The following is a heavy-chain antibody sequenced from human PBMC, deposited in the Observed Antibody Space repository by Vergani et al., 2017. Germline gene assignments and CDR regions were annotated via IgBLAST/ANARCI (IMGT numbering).Heavy chain of an antibody. V-gene: IGHV4-34*01. J-gene: IGHJ4*02. Sequence: QVQLQQWGAGLLKPSETLSLTCAVYGGSFSGYYWSWIRQPPGKGLEWIGEINHSGSTNYNPSLKSRVTISVDTSKNQFSLKLRAVTAADTAVYYCARGKYSSSWYDYWGQGTLVTVSS. CDR1: GGSFSGYY. CDR2: INHSGST. D-gene: IGHD6-13*01. CDR3: ARGKYSSSWYDY.